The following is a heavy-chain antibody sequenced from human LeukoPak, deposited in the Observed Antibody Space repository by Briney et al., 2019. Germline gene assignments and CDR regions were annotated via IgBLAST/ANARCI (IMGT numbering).Heavy chain of an antibody. J-gene: IGHJ6*03. D-gene: IGHD3-9*01. V-gene: IGHV1-18*01. CDR1: GYTFTSYG. Sequence: ASVTVSCKASGYTFTSYGISWVRQAPGQGLEWMGWISAYNGNTNYAQKLQGRVTMTTDTSTSTAYMELRSLRSDDTAVYYCARVNYDILTGYTHNNYYYYMDVWGKGTTVTVSS. CDR2: ISAYNGNT. CDR3: ARVNYDILTGYTHNNYYYYMDV.